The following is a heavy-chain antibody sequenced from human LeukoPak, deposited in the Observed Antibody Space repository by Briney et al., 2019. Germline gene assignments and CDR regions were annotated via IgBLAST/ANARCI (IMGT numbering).Heavy chain of an antibody. D-gene: IGHD2-15*01. CDR1: EFTFSNYA. CDR2: ISGSGGST. V-gene: IGHV3-23*01. CDR3: SKSTSTIGSIYSELYY. J-gene: IGHJ4*02. Sequence: GGSLRPSCAASEFTFSNYAMTWVRQAPGKGLEWVSCISGSGGSTYYADSVKGRFTISRDDSKNTLYLQMNSLRAEDTAIYYCSKSTSTIGSIYSELYYWGQGTLVTVSS.